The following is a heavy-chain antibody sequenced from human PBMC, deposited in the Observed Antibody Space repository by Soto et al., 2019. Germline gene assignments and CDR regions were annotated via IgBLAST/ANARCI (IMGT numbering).Heavy chain of an antibody. D-gene: IGHD1-1*01. V-gene: IGHV3-30-3*01. CDR1: GFTFSSYA. CDR2: ISYDGSNK. CDR3: ARAPGGTHSYCYGMDV. Sequence: QVQLVESGGGVVQPGRSLRLSCAASGFTFSSYAMHWVRQAPGKGLEWVAVISYDGSNKYYADSVKGRFTISRDNSKSTLYLQMNSLRAEDTAVYYCARAPGGTHSYCYGMDVWGQGTTVTVSS. J-gene: IGHJ6*02.